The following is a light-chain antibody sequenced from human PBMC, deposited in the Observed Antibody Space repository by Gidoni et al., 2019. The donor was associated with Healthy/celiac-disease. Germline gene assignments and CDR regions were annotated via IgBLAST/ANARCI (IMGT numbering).Light chain of an antibody. CDR2: DAS. V-gene: IGKV1-5*01. J-gene: IGKJ1*01. CDR3: QQYRT. CDR1: QSISSW. Sequence: DIQMTQSPSTLSASVGDRVTITCPASQSISSWLAWYQQKPGKAPKLLIYDASSLESGVPSRFSGSGSGTEFTRTISSLQPDDFATYYCQQYRTFGQGTKVEIK.